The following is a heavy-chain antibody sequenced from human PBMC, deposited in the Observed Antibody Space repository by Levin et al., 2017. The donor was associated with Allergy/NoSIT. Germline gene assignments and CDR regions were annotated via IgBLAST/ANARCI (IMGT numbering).Heavy chain of an antibody. CDR1: GGSFSGYY. J-gene: IGHJ5*02. CDR3: AGYSSGWTDP. D-gene: IGHD6-19*01. Sequence: KSGGSLRLSCAVYGGSFSGYYWSWIRQPPGKGLEWIGEINHSGSTNYNPSLKSRVTISVDTSKNQFSLKLSSVTAADTAVYYCAGYSSGWTDPWGQGTLVTVSS. V-gene: IGHV4-34*01. CDR2: INHSGST.